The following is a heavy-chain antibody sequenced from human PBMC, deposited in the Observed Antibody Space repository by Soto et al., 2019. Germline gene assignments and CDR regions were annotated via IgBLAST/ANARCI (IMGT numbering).Heavy chain of an antibody. Sequence: SETLSPTCPVPGGSISSYYWSWIRQPPGKGLEWIGYIYYSGSTNYNPSLKSRVTISVDTSKNQFSLKLSSVSAADTAVYYCARANGYYDSSGYTPDCFDPWGQGTLVTVSS. CDR1: GGSISSYY. V-gene: IGHV4-59*01. CDR2: IYYSGST. D-gene: IGHD3-22*01. J-gene: IGHJ5*02. CDR3: ARANGYYDSSGYTPDCFDP.